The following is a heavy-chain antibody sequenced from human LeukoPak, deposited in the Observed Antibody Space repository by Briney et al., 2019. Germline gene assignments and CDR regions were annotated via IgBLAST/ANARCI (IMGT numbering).Heavy chain of an antibody. J-gene: IGHJ3*02. D-gene: IGHD3-22*01. CDR3: AKDIGRPNSGFDAFDI. CDR1: GFTFDDYA. V-gene: IGHV3-9*01. CDR2: ISWNSGSI. Sequence: GRSLRLSCAASGFTFDDYAMHWVRHAPGKGREWVSGISWNSGSIGYADSVKGRFTISRDNAKNSLYLQMNSLRAEDTALYYCAKDIGRPNSGFDAFDIWGQGTMVTVSS.